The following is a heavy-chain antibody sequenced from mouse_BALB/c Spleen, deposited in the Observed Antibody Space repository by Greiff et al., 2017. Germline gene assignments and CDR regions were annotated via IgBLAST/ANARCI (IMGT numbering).Heavy chain of an antibody. J-gene: IGHJ4*01. V-gene: IGHV2-6-4*01. CDR2: IWGGGST. D-gene: IGHD1-1*01. Sequence: VKLVESGPGLVAPSQSLSITCTVSGFSLSRYSVHWVRQPPGKGLEWLGMIWGGGSTDYNSALKSRLSISKDNSKSQVFLKMNSLQTDDTAMYYCARKAFTTVVATDAMDYWGQGTSVTVSS. CDR1: GFSLSRYS. CDR3: ARKAFTTVVATDAMDY.